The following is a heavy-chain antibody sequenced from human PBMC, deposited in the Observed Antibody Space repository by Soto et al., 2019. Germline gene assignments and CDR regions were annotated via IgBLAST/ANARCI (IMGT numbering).Heavy chain of an antibody. CDR1: GATVSRSGES. J-gene: IGHJ4*02. V-gene: IGHV4-30-2*01. D-gene: IGHD2-8*01. CDR3: SRGVLV. Sequence: TLPLTCSVAGATVSRSGESWSWTRQPPGKGLEWIGFISPFGTPDYNPSLKSRVTISVDRSKNHISLELSSVTAADTAVYYCSRGVLVWGPGTLVTSPQ. CDR2: ISPFGTP.